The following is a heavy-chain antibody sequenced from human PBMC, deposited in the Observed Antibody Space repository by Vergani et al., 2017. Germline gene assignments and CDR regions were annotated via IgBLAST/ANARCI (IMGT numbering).Heavy chain of an antibody. V-gene: IGHV3-48*01. D-gene: IGHD2-15*01. CDR1: GFTFSSYS. Sequence: EVQLVESGGGLVQPGGSLRLSCAASGFTFSSYSMNWVRQAPGKGLEWVSYISSSSSTIYYADSVKGRFTISRDNAKNSLYLQMNSLRAEDTAVYYCARDLWDCSGSSCYVYYYYYMDVWGKGTTVTVSS. CDR3: ARDLWDCSGSSCYVYYYYYMDV. J-gene: IGHJ6*03. CDR2: ISSSSSTI.